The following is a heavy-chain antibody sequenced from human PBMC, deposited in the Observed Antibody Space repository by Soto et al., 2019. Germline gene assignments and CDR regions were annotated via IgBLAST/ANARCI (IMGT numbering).Heavy chain of an antibody. CDR2: INAGTGNT. Sequence: QVQLVESGAEVKKPGASVKVSCKASGYTFTSYAMHWVRQAPGQRVEWMGWINAGTGNTKYSQKVQGRVIITRDTPASTAYTELSSLRSEATAVYYCARGPGGPDGPAAYWRQGTPVTVSS. CDR3: ARGPGGPDGPAAY. D-gene: IGHD2-15*01. J-gene: IGHJ4*02. V-gene: IGHV1-3*01. CDR1: GYTFTSYA.